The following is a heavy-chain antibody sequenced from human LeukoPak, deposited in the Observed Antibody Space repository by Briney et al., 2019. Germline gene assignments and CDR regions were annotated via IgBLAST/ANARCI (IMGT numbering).Heavy chain of an antibody. V-gene: IGHV1-69*06. CDR3: ARGLPEYYDSSGYYNYYMDV. D-gene: IGHD3-22*01. CDR2: IIPIFGTA. J-gene: IGHJ6*03. CDR1: GGTFSSYA. Sequence: GASVKVSCKASGGTFSSYAISWVRQAPGQGLEWMGGIIPIFGTANYAQKFQGRVTITADKSTSTAYMELSSLRSEDTAVYYCARGLPEYYDSSGYYNYYMDVWGNGTTVTVSS.